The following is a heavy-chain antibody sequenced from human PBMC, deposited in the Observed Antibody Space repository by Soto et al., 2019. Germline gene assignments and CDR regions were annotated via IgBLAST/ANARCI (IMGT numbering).Heavy chain of an antibody. CDR3: AKDRAIFGVVPNRYYYGMDV. J-gene: IGHJ6*02. V-gene: IGHV3-30*18. CDR1: GFTFSSYG. CDR2: ISYDGSNK. D-gene: IGHD3-3*01. Sequence: PGGSLRLSCAASGFTFSSYGMHWVRQAPGKGLEWVAVISYDGSNKYYADSVKGRFTISRDNSKNTLYLQMNSLRAEDTAVYYCAKDRAIFGVVPNRYYYGMDVWGQGTTVTVS.